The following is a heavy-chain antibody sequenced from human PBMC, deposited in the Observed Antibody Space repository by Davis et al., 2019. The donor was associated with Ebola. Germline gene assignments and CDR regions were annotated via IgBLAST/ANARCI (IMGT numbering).Heavy chain of an antibody. V-gene: IGHV3-21*04. CDR3: AKDYSSSWYYFDY. D-gene: IGHD6-13*01. Sequence: PGGSLRLSCAASGFTFSSYSMDWVRQAPGKGLEWVSSLSSGSDYIHYADSVKGRFTISRDNAKNSLYLQMNSLRAEDTAVYYCAKDYSSSWYYFDYWGQGTLVTVSS. CDR1: GFTFSSYS. J-gene: IGHJ4*02. CDR2: LSSGSDYI.